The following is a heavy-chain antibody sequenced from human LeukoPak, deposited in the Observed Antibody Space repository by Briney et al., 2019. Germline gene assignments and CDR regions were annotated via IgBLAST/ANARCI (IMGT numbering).Heavy chain of an antibody. CDR2: MYYSGST. V-gene: IGHV4-59*12. CDR1: GGSISSYY. CDR3: ARDSYYDYVWGSYRRNNFDY. D-gene: IGHD3-16*02. Sequence: PSDTLSLTCTVSGGSISSYYWSWIRQPPGKGLEWIGYMYYSGSTNYNPSLKSRVTISVDTSKNQFSLKLSSVTAADTAVYYCARDSYYDYVWGSYRRNNFDYWGQGTLVTVSS. J-gene: IGHJ4*02.